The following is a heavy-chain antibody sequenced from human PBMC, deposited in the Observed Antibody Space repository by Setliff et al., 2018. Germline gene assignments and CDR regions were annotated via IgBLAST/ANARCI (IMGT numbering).Heavy chain of an antibody. CDR3: AREGSIGWSQYFHH. Sequence: GGSLRLSCAASGFTFYNYAMHWVRQAPGKGLEWVAVIRYDGSSKYYGDSVKGRFTISRDNSKNTLYLQIDSLRSEDTGLYYCAREGSIGWSQYFHHWGQGTPVTVSS. CDR1: GFTFYNYA. J-gene: IGHJ1*01. V-gene: IGHV3-30*02. D-gene: IGHD6-19*01. CDR2: IRYDGSSK.